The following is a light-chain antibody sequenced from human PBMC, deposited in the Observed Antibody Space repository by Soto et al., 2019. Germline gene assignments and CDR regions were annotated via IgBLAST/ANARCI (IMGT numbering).Light chain of an antibody. CDR2: EVS. CDR1: SSDVGGSNY. V-gene: IGLV2-8*01. Sequence: QSVLTQPPSASGSPGQSVTISCPGTSSDVGGSNYVSWYQQHPGKAPKLMIYEVSKRPSGVPDRFSGSKSGNTASLTVSGLQAEDEADYYCSSYAGSNNYVFGTGTKVTV. J-gene: IGLJ1*01. CDR3: SSYAGSNNYV.